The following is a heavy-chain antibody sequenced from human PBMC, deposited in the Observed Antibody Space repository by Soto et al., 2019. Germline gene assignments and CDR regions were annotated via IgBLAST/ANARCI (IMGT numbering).Heavy chain of an antibody. CDR1: GGSISSHNW. V-gene: IGHV4-4*02. J-gene: IGHJ4*02. CDR2: IYHSGGT. Sequence: SETLSLTCAVSGGSISSHNWWSWVRQPPGKGLEWIGEIYHSGGTNYNPSLKSRVIMSVVPSKNLFSLTLNSVTAADTAFYYCARGITLKAVVQRDAPDKTYFDSWGRGTLVTVSS. CDR3: ARGITLKAVVQRDAPDKTYFDS. D-gene: IGHD3-22*01.